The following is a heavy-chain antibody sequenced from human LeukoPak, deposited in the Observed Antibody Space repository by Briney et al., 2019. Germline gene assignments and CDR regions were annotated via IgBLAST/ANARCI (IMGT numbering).Heavy chain of an antibody. CDR3: AKRTSGSSWYSSDS. Sequence: GGSLRLSCAASGFTFSSFAMNWVRQAPGKGLEWVSPMSGDATNTYYADSVRGRFTISRDNSKTTLFLQMNSLRAEDTAVYYCAKRTSGSSWYSSDSWGQGTLVTVSS. J-gene: IGHJ4*02. D-gene: IGHD6-13*01. CDR1: GFTFSSFA. CDR2: MSGDATNT. V-gene: IGHV3-23*01.